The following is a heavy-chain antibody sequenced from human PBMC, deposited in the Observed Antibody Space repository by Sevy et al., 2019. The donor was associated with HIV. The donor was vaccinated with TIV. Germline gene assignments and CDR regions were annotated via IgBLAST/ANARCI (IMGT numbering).Heavy chain of an antibody. V-gene: IGHV1-2*02. Sequence: ASVKVSCKTSGYTFAAYYIHWVRQVPGQGPEWLGWIYPNGGDTTFAQKFQGRVTVTMSTSINTVYMELNRLRSDDTAVYYCARGKREEWLLYLDNWGQGTLVTVSS. CDR2: IYPNGGDT. J-gene: IGHJ4*02. D-gene: IGHD3-3*01. CDR1: GYTFAAYY. CDR3: ARGKREEWLLYLDN.